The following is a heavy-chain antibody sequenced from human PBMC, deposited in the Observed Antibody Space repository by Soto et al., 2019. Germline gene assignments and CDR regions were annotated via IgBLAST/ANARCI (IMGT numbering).Heavy chain of an antibody. CDR3: ARDEDGSSSIQSYYFDY. CDR2: ISYDGSNK. Sequence: GGSLRLSCAASGFTFSSYAMHWVRQAPGKGLEWVAVISYDGSNKYYADSVKGRFTISRDNSKNTLYLQMNSLRAEDTAVYYCARDEDGSSSIQSYYFDYWGQGTLVTVSS. CDR1: GFTFSSYA. J-gene: IGHJ4*02. V-gene: IGHV3-30-3*01. D-gene: IGHD6-6*01.